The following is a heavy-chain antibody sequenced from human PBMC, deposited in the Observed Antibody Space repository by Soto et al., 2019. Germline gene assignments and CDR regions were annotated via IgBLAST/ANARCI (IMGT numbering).Heavy chain of an antibody. D-gene: IGHD2-2*01. CDR2: ISWNSDSR. V-gene: IGHV3-9*01. CDR3: AKDMKDGGEYQLLGGGYFDF. J-gene: IGHJ4*02. CDR1: GFTFDDYA. Sequence: EVQLVESGGGLVQPGRSLRLSCAASGFTFDDYAMHWVRQAPGKGLEWVSGISWNSDSRGHADSVKGRFTISRDNAKNALYLQMNSLRPEDTAFYYCAKDMKDGGEYQLLGGGYFDFWGQGTLVTVSS.